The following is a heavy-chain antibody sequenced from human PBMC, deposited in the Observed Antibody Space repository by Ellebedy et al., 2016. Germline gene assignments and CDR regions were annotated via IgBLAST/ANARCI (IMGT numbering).Heavy chain of an antibody. CDR1: GASVSRGAYY. D-gene: IGHD3-10*01. Sequence: SETLSLTXHVSGASVSRGAYYWNWIRQTPGKGLEWNGFAFYSGRTYYNPSLASRIVISRDTSKNLFSLRLSSVTAADSAVYFCVRAFQPRGFGETVFDYWGQGIVVSVSS. J-gene: IGHJ4*02. CDR3: VRAFQPRGFGETVFDY. V-gene: IGHV4-30-4*01. CDR2: AFYSGRT.